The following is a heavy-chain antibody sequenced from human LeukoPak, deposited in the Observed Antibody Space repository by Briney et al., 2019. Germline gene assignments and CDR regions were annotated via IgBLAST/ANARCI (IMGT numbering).Heavy chain of an antibody. CDR1: GFTLNDYY. CDR3: ARDRGSGWYYFDY. D-gene: IGHD6-19*01. J-gene: IGHJ4*02. V-gene: IGHV3-11*04. Sequence: PGGSLRLSCAASGFTLNDYYMSWIRQAPGKGLEWVSYLSGSGYTISYADSVKGRFTISRDNAKNSLYLQMNSLRAEDTAVYYCARDRGSGWYYFDYWGQGTLVTVSS. CDR2: LSGSGYTI.